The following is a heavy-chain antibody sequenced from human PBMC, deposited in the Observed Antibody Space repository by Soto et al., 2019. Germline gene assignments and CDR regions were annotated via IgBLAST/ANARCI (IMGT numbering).Heavy chain of an antibody. J-gene: IGHJ3*02. CDR2: ISSSSSTI. D-gene: IGHD2-15*01. CDR3: ARDRYCSGGSCSPYDAFDI. Sequence: EVQLVESGGGLVQPGGSLRLSCAASGFTFSSYSMNWVRQAPGKGLEWVSYISSSSSTIYYADSVKGRFTISRDNAKNSLYLQINSLRSEDTVVYYCARDRYCSGGSCSPYDAFDIWGHGTMVTVSS. CDR1: GFTFSSYS. V-gene: IGHV3-48*01.